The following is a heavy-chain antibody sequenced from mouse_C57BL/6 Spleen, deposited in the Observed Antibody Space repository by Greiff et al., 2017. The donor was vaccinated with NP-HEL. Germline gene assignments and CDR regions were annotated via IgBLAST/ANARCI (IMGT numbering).Heavy chain of an antibody. CDR2: ISYSVST. J-gene: IGHJ1*03. D-gene: IGHD1-1*01. Sequence: EVKLQESGPGMVKPSQSLSLTCTVTGYSITSGYDWHWIRHFPGNKLEWMGYISYSVSTNYTPSLKSRISITHATSKNHFFLKLNSVTTEDTATYYCARDGDYYGSYWYFDVWGTGTTVTVSS. CDR3: ARDGDYYGSYWYFDV. V-gene: IGHV3-1*01. CDR1: GYSITSGYD.